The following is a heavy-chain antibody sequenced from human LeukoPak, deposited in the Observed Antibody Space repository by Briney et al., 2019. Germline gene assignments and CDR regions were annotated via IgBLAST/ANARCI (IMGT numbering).Heavy chain of an antibody. V-gene: IGHV3-7*03. J-gene: IGHJ3*02. CDR2: IKADGGEK. CDR1: GFTFSTYW. CDR3: ARGQQHGYGDYFYAFDM. D-gene: IGHD4-17*01. Sequence: GGSLRLSCAASGFTFSTYWMNWFRQTPGKGLEWVAKIKADGGEKDHVASVKGRFTISRDNAKNSLYLQMNSLRVEDTAVYYCARGQQHGYGDYFYAFDMWGQGTMVTVS.